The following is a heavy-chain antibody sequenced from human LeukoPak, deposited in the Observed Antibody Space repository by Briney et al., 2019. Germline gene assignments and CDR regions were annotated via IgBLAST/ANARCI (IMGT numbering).Heavy chain of an antibody. D-gene: IGHD2-2*01. J-gene: IGHJ4*02. CDR1: GFTFSSYA. Sequence: GGSLRLSCAASGFTFSSYAMHWVPQAPGKGLEYVSAISSNGGSTYYANSVKGRFTISRDNFKNTLYLQMGRLRAEDMAVYYCARVAGHCSSTSCENDYWGQGTLVTVSS. CDR3: ARVAGHCSSTSCENDY. V-gene: IGHV3-64*01. CDR2: ISSNGGST.